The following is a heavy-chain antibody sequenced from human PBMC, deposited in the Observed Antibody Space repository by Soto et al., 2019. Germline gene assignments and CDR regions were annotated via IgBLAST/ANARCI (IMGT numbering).Heavy chain of an antibody. D-gene: IGHD2-8*01. V-gene: IGHV3-30*18. J-gene: IGHJ4*02. CDR3: AKDYNSSAVDANCPNGVCYPTALDY. CDR2: ISYDGSNK. Sequence: PGGSLRLSCAASGFTFSSYGMHWVRQAPGKGLEWVAVISYDGSNKYYADSVKGRFTISRDNSKNTLYLQLNSLRAEDTAVYYCAKDYNSSAVDANCPNGVCYPTALDYWGQGTLVTVSS. CDR1: GFTFSSYG.